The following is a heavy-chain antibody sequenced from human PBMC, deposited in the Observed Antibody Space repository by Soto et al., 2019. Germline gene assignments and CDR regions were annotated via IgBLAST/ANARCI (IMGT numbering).Heavy chain of an antibody. Sequence: ASVKVSCKASGYTFTGYYMHWVRQAPGQGLEWMGWINPNSGGTNYAQKFQGWVTMTRDTSISTAYMELSRLRSDDTAVYYCAREDVVVVAATRATSAFDIWGQGTMVTVSS. CDR3: AREDVVVVAATRATSAFDI. V-gene: IGHV1-2*04. CDR1: GYTFTGYY. J-gene: IGHJ3*02. CDR2: INPNSGGT. D-gene: IGHD2-15*01.